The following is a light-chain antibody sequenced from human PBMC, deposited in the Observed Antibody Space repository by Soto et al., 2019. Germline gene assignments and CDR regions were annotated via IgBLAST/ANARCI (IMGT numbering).Light chain of an antibody. CDR2: DVS. J-gene: IGLJ1*01. CDR3: SSSTSSSSYV. CDR1: SSDVGGYNY. V-gene: IGLV2-14*01. Sequence: QSVLTQPASVSGSPGQSITICCTGTSSDVGGYNYVSWYQQHPGKAPTVMIYDVSNRPSGVSNRFSGSKSGNTASLTISGLQAEDEADYYCSSSTSSSSYVFGTGTKVTV.